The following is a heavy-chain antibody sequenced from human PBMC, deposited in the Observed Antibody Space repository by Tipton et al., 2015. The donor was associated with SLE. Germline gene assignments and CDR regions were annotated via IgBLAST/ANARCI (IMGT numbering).Heavy chain of an antibody. V-gene: IGHV3-21*01. CDR1: GFTFSTYS. CDR2: IGVSPSFI. CDR3: LRGGYNSAY. J-gene: IGHJ4*02. D-gene: IGHD5-18*01. Sequence: SLRLSCTASGFTFSTYSMNWVRQAPGKGLEWASSIGVSPSFIFYADSVKGRFTISRDNAKNSLYLQMNSLRAEDTAVYYCLRGGYNSAYWGQGTLVSVSS.